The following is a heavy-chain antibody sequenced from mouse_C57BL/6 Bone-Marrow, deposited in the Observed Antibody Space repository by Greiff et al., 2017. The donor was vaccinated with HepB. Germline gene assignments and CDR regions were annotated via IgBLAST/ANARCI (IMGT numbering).Heavy chain of an antibody. CDR3: TTLGGYYFDY. J-gene: IGHJ2*01. Sequence: QVHVKQSGAELVRPGASVTLSCKASGYTFTDYEMHWVKQTPVHGLEWIGAIAPETGGTAYNQKFKGKAILTADKSTSTAYMELRSLTSADSAVYYCTTLGGYYFDYWGQGTTLTVSS. CDR1: GYTFTDYE. V-gene: IGHV1-15*01. D-gene: IGHD3-3*01. CDR2: IAPETGGT.